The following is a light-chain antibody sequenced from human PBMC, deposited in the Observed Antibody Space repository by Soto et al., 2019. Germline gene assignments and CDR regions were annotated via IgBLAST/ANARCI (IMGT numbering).Light chain of an antibody. Sequence: EIMLTHSPATLSLSPGERATPSCRAIQTVSSSLAWYQQKPGQTPRLLIYDASKRATGIPGRFSGSGSGTDFTLTISSLEPEDFAVYYCQQRSNWPPALSFGGGTKVDIK. CDR3: QQRSNWPPALS. V-gene: IGKV3-11*01. J-gene: IGKJ4*01. CDR1: QTVSSS. CDR2: DAS.